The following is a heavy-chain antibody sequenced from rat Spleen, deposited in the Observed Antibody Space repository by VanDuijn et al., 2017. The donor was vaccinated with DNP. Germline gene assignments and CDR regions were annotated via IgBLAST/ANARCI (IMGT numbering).Heavy chain of an antibody. V-gene: IGHV5-27*01. CDR3: TTESTYYGYFDY. Sequence: EVQLVESGGGLVQPGRSLKLSCAASGFTFSKYGMAWVRQAPTKGLEWVASISTGGGNTYYRDSVKGRFTISRDNAKSSLYLQMDSLRSEDTATYYCTTESTYYGYFDYWGQGVMVPVSS. J-gene: IGHJ2*01. D-gene: IGHD1-9*01. CDR2: ISTGGGNT. CDR1: GFTFSKYG.